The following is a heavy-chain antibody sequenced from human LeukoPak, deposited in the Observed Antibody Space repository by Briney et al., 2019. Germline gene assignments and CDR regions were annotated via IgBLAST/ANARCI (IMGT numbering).Heavy chain of an antibody. J-gene: IGHJ4*02. D-gene: IGHD4-17*01. CDR3: AKAPTMSTVSY. CDR2: ISGSGGST. CDR1: GFTFSSYA. Sequence: GGSLRLPCAASGFTFSSYAMSWVRQAPGKGLEWVSAISGSGGSTYYADFVKGRFTISRDNSKNTLYLQMNSLRAEDTAVYYCAKAPTMSTVSYWGQGTLVTVSS. V-gene: IGHV3-23*01.